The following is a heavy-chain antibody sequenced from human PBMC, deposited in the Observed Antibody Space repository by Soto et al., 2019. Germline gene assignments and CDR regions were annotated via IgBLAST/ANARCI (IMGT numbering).Heavy chain of an antibody. Sequence: QVQLVQSGADVKKPGASVKLSCKASGYTFMHYDIGWVRQAPGQGPEWLGRISPSTGKADYPQKFQGRGTMTTDTSTTTAYMEMRSLRPDDTAVYYCARDQTKWLNEAYDLWGQGTMVTVSS. J-gene: IGHJ3*01. V-gene: IGHV1-18*01. D-gene: IGHD2-8*01. CDR3: ARDQTKWLNEAYDL. CDR2: ISPSTGKA. CDR1: GYTFMHYD.